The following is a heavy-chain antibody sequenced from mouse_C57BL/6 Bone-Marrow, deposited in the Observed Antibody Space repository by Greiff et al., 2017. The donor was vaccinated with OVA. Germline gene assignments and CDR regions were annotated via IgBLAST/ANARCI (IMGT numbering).Heavy chain of an antibody. J-gene: IGHJ2*01. CDR1: GFNIKDDY. Sequence: VQLQQSGAELVRPGASVKLSCTASGFNIKDDYMHWVKQRPEQGLEWIGWIDPENGDTEYASKFQGKATITADTSSNTAYLQLRSLTSEDTAVYYCTTDIFFFDYWGQGTTLTVSS. CDR3: TTDIFFFDY. CDR2: IDPENGDT. V-gene: IGHV14-4*01.